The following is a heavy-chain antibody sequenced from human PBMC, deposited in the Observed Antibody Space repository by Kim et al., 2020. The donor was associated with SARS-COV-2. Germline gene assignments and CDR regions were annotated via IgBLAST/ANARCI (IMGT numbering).Heavy chain of an antibody. J-gene: IGHJ6*02. D-gene: IGHD3-10*01. CDR1: GYTFTSYA. V-gene: IGHV7-4-1*02. Sequence: ASVKVSCKASGYTFTSYAMNWVRQAPGQGLEWMGWINTNTGNPTYAQGFTGRFVFSLDTSVSTAYLQISSLKAADTAVYYCARGQFEFPILLWFGGNPGGMDVWGQGTTVTVSS. CDR3: ARGQFEFPILLWFGGNPGGMDV. CDR2: INTNTGNP.